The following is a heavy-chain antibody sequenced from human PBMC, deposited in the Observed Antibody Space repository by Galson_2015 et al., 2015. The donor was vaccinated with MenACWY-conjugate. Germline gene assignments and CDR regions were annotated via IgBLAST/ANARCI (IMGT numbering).Heavy chain of an antibody. CDR1: GYTFTSNL. CDR2: INPSGGRT. J-gene: IGHJ4*02. D-gene: IGHD3-10*01. V-gene: IGHV1-46*01. Sequence: SVKVSCKASGYTFTSNLMHWVRQAPGQGLEWMGIINPSGGRTTYAQKFQGRLTMTRDTSTSTVYMELSSLRSEDTAVYYCAREGNTMVQGIPYDFWGQGTLVTVSS. CDR3: AREGNTMVQGIPYDF.